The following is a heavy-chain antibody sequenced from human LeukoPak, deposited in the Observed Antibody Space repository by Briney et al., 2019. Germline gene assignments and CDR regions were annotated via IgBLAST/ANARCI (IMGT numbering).Heavy chain of an antibody. Sequence: SETLSLTCTVSGGSISSSSYYWGWIRQPPGKGLGWIGSIYYSGSTYYNPSLKSRVTISVDTSKNQFSLKLSSVTAADTAVYYCARHVVVAARPYYFDYWGQGTLVTVSS. V-gene: IGHV4-39*01. CDR2: IYYSGST. J-gene: IGHJ4*02. CDR1: GGSISSSSYY. D-gene: IGHD2-15*01. CDR3: ARHVVVAARPYYFDY.